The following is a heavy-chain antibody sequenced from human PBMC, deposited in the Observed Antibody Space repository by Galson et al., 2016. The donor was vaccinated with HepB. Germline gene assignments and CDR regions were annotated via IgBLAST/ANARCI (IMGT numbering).Heavy chain of an antibody. D-gene: IGHD4-17*01. CDR1: GFTFDDYA. V-gene: IGHV3-9*01. CDR3: ARLYGDVTLFDY. Sequence: SLRLSCAASGFTFDDYAMHWVRQVSGRGLEWVSGVTWNSENIGYADSLKGRFTVSRDNAKNSLYLQMNSLRVDDTAVYYCARLYGDVTLFDYWGQGTLVTVSS. CDR2: VTWNSENI. J-gene: IGHJ4*02.